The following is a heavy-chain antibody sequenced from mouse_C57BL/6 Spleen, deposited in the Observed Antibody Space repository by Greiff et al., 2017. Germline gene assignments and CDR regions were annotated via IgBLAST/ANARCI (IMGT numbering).Heavy chain of an antibody. CDR1: GYAFTNYL. Sequence: QVQLQQSGAELVRPGTSVKVSCKASGYAFTNYLIEWVKQRPGQGLEWIGVINPGSGGTNYNEKFKGKATLTADKSSSTAYMQLSSLTSEDSAVYFCARRDSDAMDYWGQGTSVTVAS. CDR3: ARRDSDAMDY. V-gene: IGHV1-54*01. J-gene: IGHJ4*01. CDR2: INPGSGGT.